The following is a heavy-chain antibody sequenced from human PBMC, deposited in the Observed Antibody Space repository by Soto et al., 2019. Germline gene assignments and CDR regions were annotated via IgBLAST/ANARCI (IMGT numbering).Heavy chain of an antibody. CDR3: ARGSQRVVVPAAADY. Sequence: ASVKVSCKASGYTFTSYGISWVRQAPGQGLEWMGWISAYNGNTNYAQKLQGRVTMTTDTSTSTAYMELRSLRSDDTAVYYCARGSQRVVVPAAADYWGQGTLVTVSS. CDR2: ISAYNGNT. V-gene: IGHV1-18*01. J-gene: IGHJ4*02. CDR1: GYTFTSYG. D-gene: IGHD2-2*01.